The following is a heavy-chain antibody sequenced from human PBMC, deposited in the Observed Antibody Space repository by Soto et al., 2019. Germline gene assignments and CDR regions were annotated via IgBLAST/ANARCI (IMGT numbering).Heavy chain of an antibody. Sequence: QVQLVQSGAEVKKPGSSVKVSCKASGGTFSSYAISWVRQAPGQGLEWMGGIIPIFGTANYAQKFQGRVTITADESTSTAYMELSSLRSEDTAVYYCARDSQYYDYVWGSYRAAFDPWGQGTLVTVSS. CDR3: ARDSQYYDYVWGSYRAAFDP. CDR1: GGTFSSYA. D-gene: IGHD3-16*02. V-gene: IGHV1-69*01. J-gene: IGHJ5*02. CDR2: IIPIFGTA.